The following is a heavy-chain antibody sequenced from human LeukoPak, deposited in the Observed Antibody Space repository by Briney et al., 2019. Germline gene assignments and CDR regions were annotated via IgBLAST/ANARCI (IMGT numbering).Heavy chain of an antibody. CDR3: ARGGSSSSYYNNYGMDV. CDR2: MNPKRGDT. D-gene: IGHD6-13*01. J-gene: IGHJ6*02. V-gene: IGHV1-8*01. CDR1: GYSLTSFD. Sequence: ASVKVSCKASGYSLTSFDINWVRQGSGQGLEWMGWMNPKRGDTGYAPTFQGRVTITRDASIDTAFMELSSLRPDDTAVYYCARGGSSSSYYNNYGMDVWGQGTTITVSS.